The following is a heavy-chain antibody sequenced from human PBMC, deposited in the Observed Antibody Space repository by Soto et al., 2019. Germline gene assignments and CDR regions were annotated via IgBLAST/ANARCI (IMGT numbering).Heavy chain of an antibody. CDR2: ISWDGGST. D-gene: IGHD1-26*01. CDR3: AKDDRYSGSSGFDY. V-gene: IGHV3-43*01. Sequence: EVQLVESGGVVVQPGGSLRLSCAASGFTFDDYTMHWVRQAPGKGLEWVSLISWDGGSTYYADSVKGRFTISRDNSKNSLYLQMNSLRTEDTALYYCAKDDRYSGSSGFDYWGQGTLVTVSS. CDR1: GFTFDDYT. J-gene: IGHJ4*02.